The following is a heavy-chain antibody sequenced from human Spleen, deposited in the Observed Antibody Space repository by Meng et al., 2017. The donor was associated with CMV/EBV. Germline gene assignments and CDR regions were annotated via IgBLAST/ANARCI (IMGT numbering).Heavy chain of an antibody. CDR2: IVPVFGTT. CDR3: ARRGDFAVVPPDILRWDYYYYGMDV. V-gene: IGHV1-69*13. Sequence: SVKVSCKASGGGTFSNYAISWVRQTPGQGLEWMGGIVPVFGTTKYAQKFQGRVTVTSDESTKTAYLEVSSLRSEDTAVYYCARRGDFAVVPPDILRWDYYYYGMDVWGQGTTVTVSS. CDR1: GGGTFSNYA. D-gene: IGHD2-2*02. J-gene: IGHJ6*02.